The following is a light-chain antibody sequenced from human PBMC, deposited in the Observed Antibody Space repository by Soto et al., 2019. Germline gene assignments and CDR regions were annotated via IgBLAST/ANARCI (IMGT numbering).Light chain of an antibody. CDR1: QSISSW. Sequence: DIQMTQSPPSLSASVGDRVTITCRASQSISSWLAWYQQKPGKAPKLLIYDASSLESGVPSRFSGSGSGTEFTLTISSLQPDDFATYYCKQYNSYSLWTFGQGTKVDIK. CDR2: DAS. J-gene: IGKJ1*01. V-gene: IGKV1-5*01. CDR3: KQYNSYSLWT.